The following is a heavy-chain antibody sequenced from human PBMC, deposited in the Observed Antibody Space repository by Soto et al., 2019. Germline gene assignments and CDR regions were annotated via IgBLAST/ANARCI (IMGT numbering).Heavy chain of an antibody. CDR1: GGSISSYY. J-gene: IGHJ6*02. D-gene: IGHD3-16*01. CDR3: ARARGRTKLGPWNYYYYGMDV. Sequence: PSETLSLTCTVSGGSISSYYWSWIRQPPGKGLEWIGYIYYSGSTNYNPSLKSRVTISVDTSKNQFSLQLNSVTPEDTAVYYCARARGRTKLGPWNYYYYGMDVWGQGTTVTVSS. V-gene: IGHV4-59*12. CDR2: IYYSGST.